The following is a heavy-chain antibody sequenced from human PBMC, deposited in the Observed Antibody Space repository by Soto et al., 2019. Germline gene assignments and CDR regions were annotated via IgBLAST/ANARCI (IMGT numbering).Heavy chain of an antibody. V-gene: IGHV1-2*04. CDR3: ARGVRYGGNYYYYYGMDV. CDR2: INPNSGGT. CDR1: GYTFTGYY. Sequence: GPVKVSCKASGYTFTGYYMHWVRQAPGQGLEWMGWINPNSGGTNYAQKFQGWVTMTRDTSISTAYMELSRLRSDDTAVYYCARGVRYGGNYYYYYGMDVWGQGTTVTVSS. J-gene: IGHJ6*02. D-gene: IGHD2-15*01.